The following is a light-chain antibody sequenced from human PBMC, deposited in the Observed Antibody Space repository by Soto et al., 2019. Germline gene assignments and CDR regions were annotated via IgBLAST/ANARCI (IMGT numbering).Light chain of an antibody. CDR3: LQYGGSPQT. CDR2: GAY. V-gene: IGKV3-20*01. Sequence: EIGLTQSPGTLSLSPGERATLSCRALQSVSNYLALYQRKPGQAPRLLIYGAYSRATGIQDRFSGSGSGTDFTLTISRLEPEDFAVYYCLQYGGSPQTFGQGTKVEIK. CDR1: QSVSNY. J-gene: IGKJ1*01.